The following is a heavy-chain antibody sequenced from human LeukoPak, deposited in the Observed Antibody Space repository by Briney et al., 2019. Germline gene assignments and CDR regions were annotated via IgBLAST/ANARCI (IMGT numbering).Heavy chain of an antibody. CDR1: GYSISSGYY. Sequence: LSLTCTVSGYSISSGYYWGWIRQPPGKGLEWVSYISSTNGHTYYADSVNGRFTISRDTAKNSLYLQMNSLRAEDTAVYYCVRATWDGYYSDRKGVDYFDNWGQGSLVTVSS. CDR3: VRATWDGYYSDRKGVDYFDN. J-gene: IGHJ4*02. D-gene: IGHD3-22*01. V-gene: IGHV3-11*06. CDR2: ISSTNGHT.